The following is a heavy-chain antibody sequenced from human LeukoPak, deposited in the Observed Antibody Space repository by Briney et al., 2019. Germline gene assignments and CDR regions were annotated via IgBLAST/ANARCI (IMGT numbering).Heavy chain of an antibody. V-gene: IGHV3-7*01. CDR3: ARDCRTTTCLAY. J-gene: IGHJ4*02. Sequence: GGSLRLSCVASGFTFSNYWMSWAPRPQGKGWEGGTNKNQDGSEKSYVDSVKGRFTLSRDNAKNSLFLQMNSLTVEDTAVYYCARDCRTTTCLAYWGQGTLVSVSS. D-gene: IGHD2-2*01. CDR2: KNQDGSEK. CDR1: GFTFSNYW.